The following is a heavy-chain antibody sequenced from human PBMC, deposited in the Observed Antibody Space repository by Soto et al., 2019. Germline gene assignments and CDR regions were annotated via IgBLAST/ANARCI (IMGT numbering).Heavy chain of an antibody. CDR2: INPRGIDT. CDR3: ANGGAYCYDDCTRAY. D-gene: IGHD2-21*02. CDR1: GFTFSNYG. V-gene: IGHV3-23*01. Sequence: EEQVLESGGGSAQPGGSLRLSCAASGFTFSNYGMTWVRQAPGKGLGWVSSINPRGIDTKYADSVKGRFTIARDNSKNMMYLQMTNLRDEDTAVYYCANGGAYCYDDCTRAYWGQGTLVTVSS. J-gene: IGHJ4*02.